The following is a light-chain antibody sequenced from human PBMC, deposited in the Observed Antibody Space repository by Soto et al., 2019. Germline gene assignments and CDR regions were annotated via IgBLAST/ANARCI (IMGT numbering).Light chain of an antibody. CDR3: SSYTSSSTRVV. V-gene: IGLV2-14*01. J-gene: IGLJ2*01. CDR1: SSDVGTYY. Sequence: QSALTQPASVSGSPGQSITISCTGTSSDVGTYYVSWYQQHPGKAPKLMIYEVSNRPSGVSNRFSGSKSGNTASLTISGLQAEDEADYYCSSYTSSSTRVVFGGGTKVTVL. CDR2: EVS.